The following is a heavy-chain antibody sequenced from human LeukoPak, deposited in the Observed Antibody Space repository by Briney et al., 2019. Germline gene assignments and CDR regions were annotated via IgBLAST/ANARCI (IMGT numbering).Heavy chain of an antibody. D-gene: IGHD3-10*01. CDR3: VRDSDRRSDC. CDR1: GFILSSYW. V-gene: IGHV3-7*05. Sequence: PGGSLRLSCAASGFILSSYWMSWVRQAPGKGLEWVASIKEGGSEKYYVDSVKVRFTISRDSAKKSLYLQMNSLRVEDTAVYYCVRDSDRRSDCWGQGTLVTVS. CDR2: IKEGGSEK. J-gene: IGHJ4*02.